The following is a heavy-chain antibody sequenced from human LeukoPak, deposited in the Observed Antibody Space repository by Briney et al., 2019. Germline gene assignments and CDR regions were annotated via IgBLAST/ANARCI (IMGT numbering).Heavy chain of an antibody. CDR1: GFTFSSYA. D-gene: IGHD6-19*01. V-gene: IGHV3-23*01. CDR3: AKDLTSAWYYFDY. Sequence: GGSLRLSCAASGFTFSSYAMSWVRQAPGKGLEWVSGISGSGGNTYYADSVKGRFTISRDNSKNTLYLQMNSLRAEDTAVYYCAKDLTSAWYYFDYWGQGTLVTVSS. J-gene: IGHJ4*02. CDR2: ISGSGGNT.